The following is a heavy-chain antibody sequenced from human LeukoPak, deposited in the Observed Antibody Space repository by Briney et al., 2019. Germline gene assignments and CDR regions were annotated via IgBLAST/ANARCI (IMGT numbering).Heavy chain of an antibody. CDR2: IHNSRGT. D-gene: IGHD4-23*01. Sequence: SETLSLTCTVSGASITRDIFYWTWIRQSPGKGLEWIVAIHNSRGTSYSPSLESRFTIPVDPSENKFFLKMTSVADADTATYYCGKVGGNTNSWGQGTLVTVSS. CDR3: GKVGGNTNS. V-gene: IGHV4-30-4*01. J-gene: IGHJ4*02. CDR1: GASITRDIFY.